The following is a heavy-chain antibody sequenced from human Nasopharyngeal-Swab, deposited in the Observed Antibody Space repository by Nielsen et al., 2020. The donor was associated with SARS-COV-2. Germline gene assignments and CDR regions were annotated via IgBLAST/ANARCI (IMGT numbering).Heavy chain of an antibody. Sequence: ASVKVSCKASGYTFTSYAMNWVRQAPGQGLEWMGWINTNIGNPTYAQGFTGRFVFSLDTSVSTAYLQISSLKAEDTAVYYCARDTRSSWYYYYGMDVWGQGTTVTVSS. CDR3: ARDTRSSWYYYYGMDV. CDR1: GYTFTSYA. V-gene: IGHV7-4-1*02. CDR2: INTNIGNP. J-gene: IGHJ6*02. D-gene: IGHD6-13*01.